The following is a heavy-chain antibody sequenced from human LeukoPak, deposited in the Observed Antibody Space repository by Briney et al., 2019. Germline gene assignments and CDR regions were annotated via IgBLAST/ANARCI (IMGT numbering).Heavy chain of an antibody. Sequence: NPSQTLSLTCTVSGDSISSGNYYWSWIRQPAGKGLEWIGRIYTSGSTNYNPSLKSRVTISVDTSKNQFSLRLNSVTATDTAMYYCARGPYSYDSSGCFDYWGQGALVTVS. CDR2: IYTSGST. CDR3: ARGPYSYDSSGCFDY. J-gene: IGHJ4*02. CDR1: GDSISSGNYY. D-gene: IGHD3-22*01. V-gene: IGHV4-61*02.